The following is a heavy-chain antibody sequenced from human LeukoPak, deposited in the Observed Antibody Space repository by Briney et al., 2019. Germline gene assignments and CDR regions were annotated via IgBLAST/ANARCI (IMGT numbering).Heavy chain of an antibody. D-gene: IGHD3-10*01. CDR3: AIGPPLLWFGESPNWSDP. J-gene: IGHJ5*02. Sequence: SETLSLTCAVSGGSISSGGYSWSWIRQPPGKGLEWIGEINHSGSTNYNPSLKSRVTISVDTSKNQFSLKLSSVTAADTAVYYCAIGPPLLWFGESPNWSDPWGQGTLVTVSS. CDR1: GGSISSGGYS. V-gene: IGHV4-30-2*01. CDR2: INHSGST.